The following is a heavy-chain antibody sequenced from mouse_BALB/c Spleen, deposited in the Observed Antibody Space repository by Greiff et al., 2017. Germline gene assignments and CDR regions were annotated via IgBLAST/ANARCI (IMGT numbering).Heavy chain of an antibody. Sequence: EVQLVESGPELVKPGASVKISCKASGYTFTDYNMHWVKQSHGKSLEWIGYIYPYNGGTGYNQKFKSKATLTVDNSSSTAYMELRSLTSEDSAVYYCARNWDAMDYWGQGTSVTVSS. CDR2: IYPYNGGT. J-gene: IGHJ4*01. CDR1: GYTFTDYN. D-gene: IGHD4-1*01. V-gene: IGHV1S29*02. CDR3: ARNWDAMDY.